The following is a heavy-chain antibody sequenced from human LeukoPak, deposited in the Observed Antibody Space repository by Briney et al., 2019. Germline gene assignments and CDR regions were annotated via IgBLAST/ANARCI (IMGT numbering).Heavy chain of an antibody. D-gene: IGHD2-2*01. CDR2: IYYSGST. Sequence: SETLSLTCTVSGGSISSSSYYWGWIRQPPGKGLEWIGSIYYSGSTYYNPSLKSRVTISVDTSKNQFSLKLSSVTAADTAVYYCARLGCSSTSCYRSYYYYGMDVWGQGTTVTVSS. V-gene: IGHV4-39*07. CDR3: ARLGCSSTSCYRSYYYYGMDV. J-gene: IGHJ6*02. CDR1: GGSISSSSYY.